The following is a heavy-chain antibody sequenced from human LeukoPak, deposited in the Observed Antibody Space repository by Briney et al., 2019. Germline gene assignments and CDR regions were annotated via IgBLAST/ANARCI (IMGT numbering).Heavy chain of an antibody. CDR1: GFTFSSCE. V-gene: IGHV3-48*03. D-gene: IGHD1-1*01. Sequence: GGSLRLSCAASGFTFSSCEMNWVRQAPGKGLEWVSYISSSGSTIYYADSVKGRFTISRDNAKNSLYLQMNSLRAEDTAVYYCARPGTHVGFDYWGQGTLVTVSS. J-gene: IGHJ4*02. CDR2: ISSSGSTI. CDR3: ARPGTHVGFDY.